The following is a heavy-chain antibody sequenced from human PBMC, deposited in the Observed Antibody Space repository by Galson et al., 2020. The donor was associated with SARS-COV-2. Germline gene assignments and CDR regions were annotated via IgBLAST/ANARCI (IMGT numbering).Heavy chain of an antibody. CDR2: INFGGDT. CDR3: ARGRQGVVPSPVLGLGPFYSYYYMDV. V-gene: IGHV4-34*01. Sequence: SETLSLTCAVYGGSFSGCSWTWVRKAPGKGREGIGEINFGGDTKYSPSLRSRVTLSVDTSKNQFSLKLRSVSAADTALYYCARGRQGVVPSPVLGLGPFYSYYYMDVWGKGTTVTVSS. D-gene: IGHD2-2*01. J-gene: IGHJ6*03. CDR1: GGSFSGCS.